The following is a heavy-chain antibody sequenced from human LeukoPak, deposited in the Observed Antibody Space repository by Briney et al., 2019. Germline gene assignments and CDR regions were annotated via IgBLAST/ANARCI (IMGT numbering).Heavy chain of an antibody. J-gene: IGHJ1*01. Sequence: GGSLRLSCAASGFTFSSYAMSWVRQAPGKGLEWVSAISGSGGSTYYADSVKGRFTVSRDNSKNTLYLQMNSLRAEDTAVYYCAKIPPMMYCGGDCYEEYFQHWGQGTLVTVSS. V-gene: IGHV3-23*01. CDR2: ISGSGGST. D-gene: IGHD2-21*01. CDR3: AKIPPMMYCGGDCYEEYFQH. CDR1: GFTFSSYA.